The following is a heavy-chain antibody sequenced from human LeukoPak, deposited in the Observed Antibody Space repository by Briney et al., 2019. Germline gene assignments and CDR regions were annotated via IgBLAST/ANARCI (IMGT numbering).Heavy chain of an antibody. J-gene: IGHJ4*02. V-gene: IGHV3-48*01. CDR3: AKDHCTNGVCYTDY. CDR2: ISTGSTTI. D-gene: IGHD2-8*01. CDR1: GFIFSDYN. Sequence: GGSLRLSCTASGFIFSDYNMNWVRQAPGKGLEWVSYISTGSTTIYYADSVKGRFTISRDNAKNSLYLQMNSLRAEDTAVYYCAKDHCTNGVCYTDYWGQGTLVTVSS.